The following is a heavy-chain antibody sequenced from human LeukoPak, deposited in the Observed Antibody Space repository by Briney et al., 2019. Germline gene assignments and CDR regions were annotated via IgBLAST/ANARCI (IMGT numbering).Heavy chain of an antibody. V-gene: IGHV4-38-2*02. D-gene: IGHD3-3*01. Sequence: PSETLSLTCTVSGYSISSGYYWGWIRQPPGKGLEWIGSIYHSGSTYYNPSLKSRVTISVDTSKNQFSLKLSSVTAADTAVYYCARGRFLEWLGTYYFDYWGQGTLVTVSS. CDR1: GYSISSGYY. J-gene: IGHJ4*02. CDR2: IYHSGST. CDR3: ARGRFLEWLGTYYFDY.